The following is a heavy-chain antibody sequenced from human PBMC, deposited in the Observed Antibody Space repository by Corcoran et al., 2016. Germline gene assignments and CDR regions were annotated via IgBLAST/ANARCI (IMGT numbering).Heavy chain of an antibody. D-gene: IGHD2-15*01. CDR3: ARDIVVD. V-gene: IGHV4-61*01. CDR1: GGSVSSGSYY. J-gene: IGHJ4*02. CDR2: IYYSGST. Sequence: QVQLQESGPGLVKPSETLSLTCTVSGGSVSSGSYYWSWIRQPPGKGLEWIGYIYYSGSTNYNPSLKSRVTISVDTSKNQFSLKLSSVTAADTAVYYCARDIVVDWGQGTLVTVSS.